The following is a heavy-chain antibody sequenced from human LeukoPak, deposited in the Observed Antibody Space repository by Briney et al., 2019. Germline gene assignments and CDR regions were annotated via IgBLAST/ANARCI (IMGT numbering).Heavy chain of an antibody. J-gene: IGHJ6*03. D-gene: IGHD6-19*01. CDR3: TTDDYSSGWYWHYYYYMDV. CDR1: GFTFSNAW. CDR2: IKSKTDGGTT. Sequence: PGGSLRLSCAASGFTFSNAWMSWVRQAPGKGLEWVGRIKSKTDGGTTDYAAPVKGRFTISRDDSKNTLYLQMNSLKTEDTAVYYCTTDDYSSGWYWHYYYYMDVWGKGTTVTVSS. V-gene: IGHV3-15*01.